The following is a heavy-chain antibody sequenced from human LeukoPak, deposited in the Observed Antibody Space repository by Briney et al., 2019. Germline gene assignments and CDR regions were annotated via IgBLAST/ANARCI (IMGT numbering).Heavy chain of an antibody. Sequence: GGPLRPSCAASGFTFDHCAMHWLRQAPGKGLEGVSLFGGGGTTTYYADSVRGRFTISRDNSKNSLYLQMNSLTTEATALYYCAKVYCGCHCYSSGMEVWGQGTTVTVSS. CDR3: AKVYCGCHCYSSGMEV. CDR1: GFTFDHCA. CDR2: FGGGGTTT. D-gene: IGHD2-21*02. V-gene: IGHV3-43*02. J-gene: IGHJ6*02.